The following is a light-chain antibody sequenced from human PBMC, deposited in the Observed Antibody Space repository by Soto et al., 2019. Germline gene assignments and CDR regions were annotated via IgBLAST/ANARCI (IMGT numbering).Light chain of an antibody. Sequence: DIVMTQSPDSLAVSLGERATINCKSSQSVLYSSNNKNYLAWYQQKPGQPPKLLIYCASTRESGVPDRFSGSGSGTDFPLTISSLQAEDVAVYYCQQYYSTPPITFGQGTRLEIK. J-gene: IGKJ5*01. CDR3: QQYYSTPPIT. CDR2: CAS. CDR1: QSVLYSSNNKNY. V-gene: IGKV4-1*01.